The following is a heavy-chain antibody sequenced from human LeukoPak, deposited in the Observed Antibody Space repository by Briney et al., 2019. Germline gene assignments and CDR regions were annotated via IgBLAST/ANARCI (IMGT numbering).Heavy chain of an antibody. V-gene: IGHV3-33*08. D-gene: IGHD4-11*01. CDR3: ARDAERGFDYSNSLKY. Sequence: PGRSLRLSCAASGFTYSHYGMHWVRQAQGKGLEWVAVIWSDGTEKYYGDAVKGRFTISRDNSRNTLYLQMNSLRGEDTAVYYCARDAERGFDYSNSLKYWGQGTLVTVSS. CDR1: GFTYSHYG. J-gene: IGHJ4*02. CDR2: IWSDGTEK.